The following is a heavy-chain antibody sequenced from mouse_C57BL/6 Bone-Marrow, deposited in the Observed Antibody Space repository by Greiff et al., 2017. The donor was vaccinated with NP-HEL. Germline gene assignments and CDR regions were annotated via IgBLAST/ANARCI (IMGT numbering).Heavy chain of an antibody. Sequence: VKLVESGAELVRPGASVTLSCKASGYTFTDYEMHWVKQTPVHGLEWIGAIDPETGGTAYNQKFKGKAILTADKSSSTAYMELRSLTSEDSAVYYCTGDYYGTLYAMDYWGQGTSVTVSS. CDR1: GYTFTDYE. CDR3: TGDYYGTLYAMDY. J-gene: IGHJ4*01. D-gene: IGHD2-1*01. V-gene: IGHV1-15*01. CDR2: IDPETGGT.